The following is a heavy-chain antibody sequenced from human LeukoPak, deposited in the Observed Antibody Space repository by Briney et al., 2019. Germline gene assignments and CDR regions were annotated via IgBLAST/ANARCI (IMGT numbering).Heavy chain of an antibody. D-gene: IGHD5-12*01. J-gene: IGHJ4*02. V-gene: IGHV3-48*04. CDR1: GFTFSSYA. Sequence: GGSLRLSCAASGFTFSSYAMSWVRQAPGRGLEWVSYIHLSGTPTHYADPVKGRFSISRDNVKNSLYLQMDNLRAEDTAVYYCARDLGSSYFDYWGQGTLVTVSS. CDR2: IHLSGTPT. CDR3: ARDLGSSYFDY.